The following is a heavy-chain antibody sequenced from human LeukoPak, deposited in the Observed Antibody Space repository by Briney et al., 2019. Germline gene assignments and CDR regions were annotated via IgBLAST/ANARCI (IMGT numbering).Heavy chain of an antibody. V-gene: IGHV4-38-2*01. CDR3: ARPVWSAWFDP. J-gene: IGHJ5*02. D-gene: IGHD2-8*02. CDR2: IYHSGST. CDR1: GYSISSGYY. Sequence: SETLSLTCAVSGYSISSGYYWGWIRQPPGKGLEWIGSIYHSGSTYYNPSLKSRVTISVDTSKNQFSLKLSSVTAADTAVYYCARPVWSAWFDPWGQRTLVTVSS.